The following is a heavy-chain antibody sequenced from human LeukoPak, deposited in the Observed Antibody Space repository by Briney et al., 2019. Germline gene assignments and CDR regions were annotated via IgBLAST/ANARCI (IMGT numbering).Heavy chain of an antibody. CDR1: GGSISIYY. Sequence: SETLSLTCTVSGGSISIYYWSWIRQPAGKGLEWIGRIYTSGSTNYNPSLKSRVTMSVDTSKNQFSLKLSSVTAADTAVYYCASAPIAVAGKVFDYWGQGTLVTVSS. D-gene: IGHD6-19*01. J-gene: IGHJ4*02. CDR2: IYTSGST. CDR3: ASAPIAVAGKVFDY. V-gene: IGHV4-4*07.